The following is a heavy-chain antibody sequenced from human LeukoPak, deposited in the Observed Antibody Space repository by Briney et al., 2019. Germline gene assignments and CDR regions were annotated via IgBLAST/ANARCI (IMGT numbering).Heavy chain of an antibody. CDR2: INTDGSST. V-gene: IGHV3-74*01. CDR1: GFTFSSYW. Sequence: GGSLRLSCAASGFTFSSYWMHRVRQAPGKRLVWVSRINTDGSSTSYADSVKGRFTISRDNAKNTLYLQMNSLRAEDTAVYYCAKIMTTVVKGAFDIWGQGTMVTVSS. CDR3: AKIMTTVVKGAFDI. D-gene: IGHD4-23*01. J-gene: IGHJ3*02.